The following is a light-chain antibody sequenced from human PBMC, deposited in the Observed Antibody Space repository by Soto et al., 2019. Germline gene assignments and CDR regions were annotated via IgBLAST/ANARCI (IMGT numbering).Light chain of an antibody. V-gene: IGLV2-14*03. J-gene: IGLJ1*01. Sequence: QSVLTQPASVSGSPGQSTTISCTGTSSDVGGYNYVSWYQQHPGEAPKLIIYDVSNRPSGVSTRFSASKSGNTASLTISGLQAEDEADYFCSSYTSSNTYVFGTGTKLTVL. CDR1: SSDVGGYNY. CDR3: SSYTSSNTYV. CDR2: DVS.